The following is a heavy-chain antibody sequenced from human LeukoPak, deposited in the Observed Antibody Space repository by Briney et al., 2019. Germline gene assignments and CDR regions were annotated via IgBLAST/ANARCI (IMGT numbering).Heavy chain of an antibody. D-gene: IGHD3-22*01. V-gene: IGHV4-30-4*01. CDR1: GGSISSGDYY. J-gene: IGHJ5*02. CDR2: MYYSGST. CDR3: ARPYYYDSRIDP. Sequence: SETLSLTCTVSGGSISSGDYYWSWIRQPPGKGLEWIGYMYYSGSTYYNPSLKSRVVISVDTSKNQFSLTLSSVTAADTAVYYCARPYYYDSRIDPWGQGILVTVSS.